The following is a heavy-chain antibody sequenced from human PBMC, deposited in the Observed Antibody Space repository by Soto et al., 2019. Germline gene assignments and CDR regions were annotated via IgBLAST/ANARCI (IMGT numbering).Heavy chain of an antibody. D-gene: IGHD3-3*01. CDR2: IYHSGST. J-gene: IGHJ4*02. CDR3: ARVERGITIFGVVIPPFDY. V-gene: IGHV4-30-2*01. Sequence: TLSLTCAVSGGSISSGGYSWSWIRQPPGKGLEWIGYIYHSGSTYYNPSLKSRVTISVDRSKNQFSLKLSSVTAEDTAVYYCARVERGITIFGVVIPPFDYWGQGTLVTVSS. CDR1: GGSISSGGYS.